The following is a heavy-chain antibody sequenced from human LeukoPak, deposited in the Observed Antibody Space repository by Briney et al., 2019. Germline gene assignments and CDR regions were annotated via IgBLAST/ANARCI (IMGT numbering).Heavy chain of an antibody. CDR1: GFTFSSYA. D-gene: IGHD6-13*01. J-gene: IGHJ4*02. CDR2: ISYDGDNK. V-gene: IGHV3-30-3*01. CDR3: ASGGVAAQLFADFDY. Sequence: GRSLRLSCAASGFTFSSYAMHWVRQAPGKGLEWVAVISYDGDNKYADSVKGRFTISRDNSKNTLYLQMNSLRAEDTALYYCASGGVAAQLFADFDYWGQGTLVTVSS.